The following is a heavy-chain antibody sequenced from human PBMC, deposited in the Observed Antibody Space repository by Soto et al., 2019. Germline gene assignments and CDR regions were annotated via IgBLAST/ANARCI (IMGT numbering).Heavy chain of an antibody. J-gene: IGHJ5*02. CDR2: IYYSGSP. D-gene: IGHD1-7*01. CDR3: ARREGWNLDNWFDP. V-gene: IGHV4-39*01. Sequence: QLQLQESGPGLVKPSETLSLTCTVSGGSISSSSYYWGWIRQPPGKGLEWIGSIYYSGSPYYNPSLKSRVTISVDTSKNQFSLKLSSVTAADTAVYYCARREGWNLDNWFDPWGQGTLVTVSS. CDR1: GGSISSSSYY.